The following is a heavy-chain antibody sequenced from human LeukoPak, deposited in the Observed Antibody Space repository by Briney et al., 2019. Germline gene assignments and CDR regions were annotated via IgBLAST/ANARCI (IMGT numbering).Heavy chain of an antibody. CDR1: GGSISSGGYS. CDR3: VSPRGFSYGYFDY. D-gene: IGHD5-18*01. CDR2: IYHSETT. V-gene: IGHV4-30-2*01. J-gene: IGHJ4*02. Sequence: SETLSLTCAVSGGSISSGGYSWSWIRQPPGKGLEWIGYIYHSETTYYNPSLKSRVTISVDRSKNQFSLRLGSVSAADTAVYYCVSPRGFSYGYFDYWGQGTLVTVSS.